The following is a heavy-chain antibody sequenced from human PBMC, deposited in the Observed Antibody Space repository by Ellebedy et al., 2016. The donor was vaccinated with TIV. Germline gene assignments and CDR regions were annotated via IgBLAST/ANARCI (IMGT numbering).Heavy chain of an antibody. Sequence: GGSLRLSXAASGFNFNNYAMHWVRQAPGKGLEWVAIIWYDGTNKFYTESVKGRFTISRDNPRNTLYLQMNSLRAEDTGVYYCAREYGFRSSWTPLLQWGQGTRVTVSS. V-gene: IGHV3-33*01. CDR2: IWYDGTNK. CDR1: GFNFNNYA. J-gene: IGHJ4*02. CDR3: AREYGFRSSWTPLLQ. D-gene: IGHD6-13*01.